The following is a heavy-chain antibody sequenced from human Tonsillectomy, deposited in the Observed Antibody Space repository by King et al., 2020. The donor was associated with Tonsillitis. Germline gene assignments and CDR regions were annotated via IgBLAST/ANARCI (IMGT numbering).Heavy chain of an antibody. J-gene: IGHJ2*01. CDR3: ARATYYDFLTGYEHYWYFDL. CDR2: INSDGSST. D-gene: IGHD3-9*01. Sequence: VQLVESGGGLVQPGGSLRLSCAASGFTFSSYWMHWDRQAPGKGLVWVSRINSDGSSTSYADSVKGRFTISRDNAKNTLYLQMNSLRAEDTAVYFCARATYYDFLTGYEHYWYFDLWGRGTLVTVSS. CDR1: GFTFSSYW. V-gene: IGHV3-74*01.